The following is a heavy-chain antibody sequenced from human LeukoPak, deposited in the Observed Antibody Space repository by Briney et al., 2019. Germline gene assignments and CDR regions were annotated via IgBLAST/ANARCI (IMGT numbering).Heavy chain of an antibody. CDR2: ITRSSNYI. Sequence: PGGSLRLSCAASGFTFSDYYMSWIRQAPGKGLEWVSSITRSSNYIYYADSVKGRFTVSRDNGKNSLYLEMSSLRAEDTAVYYCARGLESSPNWSDPWGQGTLVTVSS. J-gene: IGHJ5*02. V-gene: IGHV3-11*06. D-gene: IGHD1-1*01. CDR1: GFTFSDYY. CDR3: ARGLESSPNWSDP.